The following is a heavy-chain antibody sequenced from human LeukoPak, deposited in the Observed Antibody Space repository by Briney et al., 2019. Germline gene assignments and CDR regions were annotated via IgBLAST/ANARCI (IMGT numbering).Heavy chain of an antibody. J-gene: IGHJ4*02. CDR2: INSRGIST. D-gene: IGHD3/OR15-3a*01. Sequence: GGSLRLSCAASGFTFTNFAMHWVRQAPGKGLEWVSGINSRGISTYYADSVKGRFTISRDNPKNTLFLQMNSLRVEDTAVYYCAKGISGWTFDYWGQGALVIVSS. V-gene: IGHV3-23*01. CDR1: GFTFTNFA. CDR3: AKGISGWTFDY.